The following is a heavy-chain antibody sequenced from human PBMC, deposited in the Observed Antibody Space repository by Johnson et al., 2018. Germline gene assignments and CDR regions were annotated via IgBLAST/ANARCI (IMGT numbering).Heavy chain of an antibody. Sequence: QVQLVQSGAEVKKPGSSVKVSCKASGGTFSSYAISWVRQAPGQGLEWMGGIIPIFGTANYAQKFQGRVTITADESTSTAYMELSSLGAEDTALYYCAKDNEDSSSSGDYYYMDVWGKGTTITVSS. V-gene: IGHV1-69*12. CDR1: GGTFSSYA. J-gene: IGHJ6*03. CDR3: AKDNEDSSSSGDYYYMDV. CDR2: IIPIFGTA. D-gene: IGHD6-6*01.